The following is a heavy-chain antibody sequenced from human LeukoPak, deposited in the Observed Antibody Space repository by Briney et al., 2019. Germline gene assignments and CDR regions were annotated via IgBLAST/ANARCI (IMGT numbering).Heavy chain of an antibody. CDR2: IYHSGST. V-gene: IGHV4-59*12. D-gene: IGHD1-7*01. CDR3: ASRRGDWNYLGY. CDR1: GGSISSYY. J-gene: IGHJ4*02. Sequence: SETLSLTCTVSGGSISSYYWSWIRQPPGKGLEWIGYIYHSGSTYYNPSLKSRVTISVDRSKNQFSLKLSSVTAADTAVYYCASRRGDWNYLGYWGQGTLVTVSS.